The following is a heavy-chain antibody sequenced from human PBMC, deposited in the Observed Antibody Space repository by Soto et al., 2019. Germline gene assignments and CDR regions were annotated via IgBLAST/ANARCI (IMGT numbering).Heavy chain of an antibody. CDR2: IYSDGTT. V-gene: IGHV3-53*01. CDR1: GFTVSSNY. CDR3: AILSN. J-gene: IGHJ4*02. Sequence: GGSLRLSCAASGFTVSSNYMNWVRQAPGKGLEWVSIIYSDGTTSYADSVKGRFTISRDNFKNTLHLQMNSLRAEDTAVYYCAILSNWGQGILVTVS. D-gene: IGHD6-6*01.